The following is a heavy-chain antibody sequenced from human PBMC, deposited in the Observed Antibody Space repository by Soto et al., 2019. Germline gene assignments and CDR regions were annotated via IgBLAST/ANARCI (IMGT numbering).Heavy chain of an antibody. D-gene: IGHD1-26*01. CDR1: GFTFSSYG. V-gene: IGHV3-30*03. J-gene: IGHJ4*02. CDR2: ISYDGSNK. Sequence: QVQLVESGGGVVQPGRSLRLSCAASGFTFSSYGMHWVRQAPGKGLEWVAVISYDGSNKYYADSVKGRFTISRDNSKNTLYLQMNSLRDEDTAVYYCAILMAVGPFDYWGQGTLVTVSS. CDR3: AILMAVGPFDY.